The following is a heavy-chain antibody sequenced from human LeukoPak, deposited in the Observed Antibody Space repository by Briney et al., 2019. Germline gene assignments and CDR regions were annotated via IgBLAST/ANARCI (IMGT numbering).Heavy chain of an antibody. V-gene: IGHV4-59*01. J-gene: IGHJ6*02. CDR2: IYYSGST. CDR3: ARGGSPYSGSYLKGPGDYGMDV. CDR1: GGSISSYY. D-gene: IGHD1-26*01. Sequence: ASETLSLTCTVSGGSISSYYWSWIRQPPGKGLEWIGYIYYSGSTNYNPSLKSRVTISVDTSKNQFSLKLSSVTAADTAVYYCARGGSPYSGSYLKGPGDYGMDVWGQGTTVTVSS.